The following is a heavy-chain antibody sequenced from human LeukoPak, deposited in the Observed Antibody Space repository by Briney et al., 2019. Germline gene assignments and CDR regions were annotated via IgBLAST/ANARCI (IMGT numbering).Heavy chain of an antibody. CDR1: GGSISSYY. Sequence: PSETLSLTCIVSGGSISSYYWSWIRQPPGKGLEWIGYIYYSGSTNYNPSLKSRVTISVDTSKNQFSLKLSSVTAADTAVYYCARVPHYDSSGYFWFDPWGQGTLVTVSS. V-gene: IGHV4-59*01. D-gene: IGHD3-22*01. J-gene: IGHJ5*02. CDR2: IYYSGST. CDR3: ARVPHYDSSGYFWFDP.